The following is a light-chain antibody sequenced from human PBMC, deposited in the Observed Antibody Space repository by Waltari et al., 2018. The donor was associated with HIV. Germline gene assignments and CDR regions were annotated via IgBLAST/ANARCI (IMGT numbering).Light chain of an antibody. V-gene: IGLV2-14*01. J-gene: IGLJ1*01. CDR2: KDS. CDR3: SSYTRSTVYV. CDR1: TSDVGGYNY. Sequence: QSALTQPASVSGSPGQSITISCTGTTSDVGGYNYVSGYQQHPGKAPRRMIYKDSKRPSGVSNRFSGSKSGSTASLTISGLQSEDGTDYYCSSYTRSTVYVFGTGTKVTVL.